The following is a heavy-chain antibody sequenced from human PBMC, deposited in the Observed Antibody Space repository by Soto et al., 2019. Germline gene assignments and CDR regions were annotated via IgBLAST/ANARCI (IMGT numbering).Heavy chain of an antibody. CDR2: MNPNSGNT. Sequence: SAEVSFKASRYIFTSYDINWVRQATGQGLEWMGWMNPNSGNTGYAQKLQGRVTMTRNTSISTAYMELSSLRSEDTAVYYCARGGYSISGYYYYGMDVWGQGTTVTVSS. CDR1: RYIFTSYD. J-gene: IGHJ6*02. D-gene: IGHD4-4*01. V-gene: IGHV1-8*01. CDR3: ARGGYSISGYYYYGMDV.